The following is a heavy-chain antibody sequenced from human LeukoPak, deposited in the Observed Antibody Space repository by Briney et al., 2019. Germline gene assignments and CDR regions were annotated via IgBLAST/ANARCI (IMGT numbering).Heavy chain of an antibody. CDR1: GGPITSYY. CDR3: ARGTNYGSGTYHY. J-gene: IGHJ4*02. CDR2: IYNSGYT. V-gene: IGHV4-59*01. Sequence: SETQSLTCTVSGGPITSYYWSWIRQPPGKGLEWIGYIYNSGYTNYNPSLKSRVTISVDTSRNQFSLKLSSVSAADTAVYYCARGTNYGSGTYHYWGQGTLVTVSS. D-gene: IGHD3-10*01.